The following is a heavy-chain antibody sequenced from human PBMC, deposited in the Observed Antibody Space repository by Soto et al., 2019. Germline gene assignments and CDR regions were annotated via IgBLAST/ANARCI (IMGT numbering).Heavy chain of an antibody. CDR2: ISHTGQT. Sequence: HLLESGPLPVRPSGPLSLICSVPGDSITTDGFYGGWFRRPPGQGLEWVGTISHTGQTFPNPPLRSRVTMSLDACENHFFLSLSSVTAADAGVYCCARQRRGANPYFFWLSPVTSGGQGSQVTVSS. J-gene: IGHJ4*02. V-gene: IGHV4-39*01. CDR1: GDSITTDGFY. CDR3: ARQRRGANPYFFWLSPVTS. D-gene: IGHD3-9*01.